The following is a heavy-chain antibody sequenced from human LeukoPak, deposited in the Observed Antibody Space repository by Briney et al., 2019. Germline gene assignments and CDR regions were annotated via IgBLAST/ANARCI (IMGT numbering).Heavy chain of an antibody. J-gene: IGHJ4*02. Sequence: GGSLRLSCVASGFTFSGYWMSWVRQAPGKGLEWVANIKKNGSEKYYVDSVKGRFTISRDNTKNSLYLQMDSLRAEDTAVYYCARRGGSYSPFGYWGQGTLVTVSS. CDR3: ARRGGSYSPFGY. CDR1: GFTFSGYW. D-gene: IGHD1-26*01. CDR2: IKKNGSEK. V-gene: IGHV3-7*01.